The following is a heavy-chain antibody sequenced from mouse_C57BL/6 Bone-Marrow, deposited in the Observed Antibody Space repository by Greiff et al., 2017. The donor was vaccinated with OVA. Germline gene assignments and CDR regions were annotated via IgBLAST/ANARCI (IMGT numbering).Heavy chain of an antibody. CDR1: GYTFTSYG. CDR3: ARYALLPFAY. CDR2: IYPRSGNT. Sequence: VQLQQSGAELARPGASVKLSCKASGYTFTSYGISWVKQRTGQGLEWIGEIYPRSGNTYYNEKFKGKATLTADKSSSTAYMELRSLTSEDSAVYFCARYALLPFAYWGQGTLVTVSA. V-gene: IGHV1-81*01. J-gene: IGHJ3*01. D-gene: IGHD2-10*01.